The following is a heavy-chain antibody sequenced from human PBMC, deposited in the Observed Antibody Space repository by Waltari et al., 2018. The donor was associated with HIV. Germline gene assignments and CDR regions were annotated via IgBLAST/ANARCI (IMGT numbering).Heavy chain of an antibody. J-gene: IGHJ6*02. CDR2: IKQDGSEK. CDR3: ARDLKDYDFWSPVDV. D-gene: IGHD3-3*01. V-gene: IGHV3-7*01. Sequence: EVQLVESGGGLVQPGGSLRLSCAASGFPFSTYGMTWVRQAPGKGLEWLANIKQDGSEKYYADSVKGRFTVSRDNNKKSLYLQMSSLRAEDTAVYYCARDLKDYDFWSPVDVWGQGTTVTVSS. CDR1: GFPFSTYG.